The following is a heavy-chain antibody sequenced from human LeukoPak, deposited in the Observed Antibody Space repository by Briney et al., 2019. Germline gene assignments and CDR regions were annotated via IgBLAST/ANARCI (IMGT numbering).Heavy chain of an antibody. CDR1: GYTFTCYY. CDR3: ARSGHYYGSGSYYKGFDY. Sequence: ASVKVSCKASGYTFTCYYMHWVRQAPGQGLEWMGWINPNSGGTNYAQKFQGRVTMTRDTSISTAYMELSRLRSDDTAVYYCARSGHYYGSGSYYKGFDYWGQGTLVTVSS. V-gene: IGHV1-2*02. CDR2: INPNSGGT. D-gene: IGHD3-10*01. J-gene: IGHJ4*02.